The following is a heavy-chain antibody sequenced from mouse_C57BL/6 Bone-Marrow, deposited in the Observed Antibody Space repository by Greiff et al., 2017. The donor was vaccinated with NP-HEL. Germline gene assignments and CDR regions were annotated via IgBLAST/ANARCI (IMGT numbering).Heavy chain of an antibody. CDR1: GFSLTSYG. CDR3: ANDGYYTFYYAMDY. Sequence: QVHVKQSGPGLVQPSQSLSITCTVSGFSLTSYGVHWVRQSPGKGLEWLGVIWSGGSTDYNAAFISRLSISKDNSKSQVFFKMNSLQADDTAIYYCANDGYYTFYYAMDYWGQGTSVTVSS. J-gene: IGHJ4*01. V-gene: IGHV2-2*01. D-gene: IGHD2-3*01. CDR2: IWSGGST.